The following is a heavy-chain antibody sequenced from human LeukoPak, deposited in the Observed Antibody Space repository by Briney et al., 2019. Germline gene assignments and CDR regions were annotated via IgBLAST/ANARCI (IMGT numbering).Heavy chain of an antibody. CDR3: AGTVVTLFFDY. V-gene: IGHV1-24*01. CDR2: FDPEDGET. CDR1: GYTLTELS. Sequence: GASVTVSFTVSGYTLTELSMHWVRQAPGKGVEWMGGFDPEDGETIYAQKFQGRVTMTEDTSTDTAYMELSSLRSEDTAVYYCAGTVVTLFFDYWGQGTLVTVSS. J-gene: IGHJ4*02. D-gene: IGHD2-21*02.